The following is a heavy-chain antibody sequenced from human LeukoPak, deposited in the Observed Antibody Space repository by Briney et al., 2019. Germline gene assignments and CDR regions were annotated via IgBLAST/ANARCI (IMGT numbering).Heavy chain of an antibody. CDR1: GFTFSDYY. CDR2: ISPSTSHT. J-gene: IGHJ4*02. V-gene: IGHV3-11*06. Sequence: PGGSLRLSCAASGFTFSDYYMSWIRQAPGKGLEWISYISPSTSHTNYADSVKGRFTISRDNAHTSLYLQMNSLRAEDTAVYYCARARNNYDSSGFSALDYWGQGTLVTVSS. CDR3: ARARNNYDSSGFSALDY. D-gene: IGHD3-22*01.